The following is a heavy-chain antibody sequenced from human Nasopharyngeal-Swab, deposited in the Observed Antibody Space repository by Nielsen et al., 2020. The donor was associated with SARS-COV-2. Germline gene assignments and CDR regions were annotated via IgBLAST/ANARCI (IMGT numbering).Heavy chain of an antibody. J-gene: IGHJ6*03. CDR1: GYSVSSSSAA. D-gene: IGHD4-17*01. CDR2: TYYRSKWYN. CDR3: ARARGAYGDYYYYYYTDV. Sequence: SSTLSLTWACSGYSVSSSSAAWNWIRQSPSRGLEWLGRTYYRSKWYNDYAVSVKSRITINPDTSKNQFSLHLNSVTPEDTAVYYCARARGAYGDYYYYYYTDVWGKGTTVTVSS. V-gene: IGHV6-1*01.